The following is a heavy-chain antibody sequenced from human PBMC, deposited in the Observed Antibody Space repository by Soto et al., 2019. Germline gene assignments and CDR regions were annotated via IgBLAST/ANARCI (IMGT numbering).Heavy chain of an antibody. CDR2: IKQDGSEK. V-gene: IGHV3-7*01. J-gene: IGHJ6*02. D-gene: IGHD1-1*01. Sequence: GGSLRLSCAASGFTFSSYWMSWVRQAPGKGLEWVANIKQDGSEKYYVDSVKGRFTISRDNAKNSLYLQMNSLRAEDTAVYYCARDGLNWAPSYYYYYYGMDVWGQGTTVTVSS. CDR1: GFTFSSYW. CDR3: ARDGLNWAPSYYYYYYGMDV.